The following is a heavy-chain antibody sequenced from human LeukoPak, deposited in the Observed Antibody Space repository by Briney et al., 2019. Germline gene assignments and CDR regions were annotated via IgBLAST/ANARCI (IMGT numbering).Heavy chain of an antibody. CDR1: GGSISSSSYY. CDR3: ARHRITMVRGVRDNWFDP. D-gene: IGHD3-10*01. J-gene: IGHJ5*02. V-gene: IGHV4-39*01. CDR2: IYYSGST. Sequence: PSETLSLTCTVSGGSISSSSYYWGWIRQPPGKGLEWIGSIYYSGSTYYNPSLKSRVTISVDTSKNQFSLKLSSVTAADTAVYYCARHRITMVRGVRDNWFDPWGQGTLVTVSS.